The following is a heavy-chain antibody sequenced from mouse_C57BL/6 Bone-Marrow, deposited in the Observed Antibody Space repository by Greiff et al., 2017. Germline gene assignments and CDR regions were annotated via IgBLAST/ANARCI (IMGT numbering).Heavy chain of an antibody. J-gene: IGHJ1*03. Sequence: QVQLQQSGAELARPGASVKLSCKASGYTFTSYGISWVKQRTGQGLEWIGEIYPRSGNTYYNEKFKGKATLTADKSSSTAYMELRSLTSEDSAVYFCAGRRVLLPRYFDVWGTGTTVTVSS. CDR2: IYPRSGNT. V-gene: IGHV1-81*01. CDR1: GYTFTSYG. D-gene: IGHD1-1*01. CDR3: AGRRVLLPRYFDV.